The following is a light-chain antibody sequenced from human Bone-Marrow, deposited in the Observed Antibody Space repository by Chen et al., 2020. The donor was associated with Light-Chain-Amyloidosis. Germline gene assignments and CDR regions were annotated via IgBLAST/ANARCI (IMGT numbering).Light chain of an antibody. Sequence: SYELTQPPSVSVSPGQTSRITCSGEDLPTKYAYWYQQKPGQAPVLVIHRDTERPSGNSERFSDSSSGTTATLTISGVQAEDEADYHCQSADSSGTYEVIFGGGTKLTVL. CDR3: QSADSSGTYEVI. CDR2: RDT. CDR1: DLPTKY. V-gene: IGLV3-25*03. J-gene: IGLJ2*01.